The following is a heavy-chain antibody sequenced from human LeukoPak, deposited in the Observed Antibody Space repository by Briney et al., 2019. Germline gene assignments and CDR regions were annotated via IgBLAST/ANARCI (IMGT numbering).Heavy chain of an antibody. CDR2: IRFNESRT. D-gene: IGHD6-19*01. Sequence: GGSLRLSCAASGFPLSNYGMHWVRRAPGKGLEGVAFIRFNESRTFYRDPVRGRFIISRDNSENTLLLHMHSLRPEDTAVYYCAKALVLTVAGTYYVDHWGQGTLVTVSS. CDR3: AKALVLTVAGTYYVDH. CDR1: GFPLSNYG. V-gene: IGHV3-30*02. J-gene: IGHJ4*02.